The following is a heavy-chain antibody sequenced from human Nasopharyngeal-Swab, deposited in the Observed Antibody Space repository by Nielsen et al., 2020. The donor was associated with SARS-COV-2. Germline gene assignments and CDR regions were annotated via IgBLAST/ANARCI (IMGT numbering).Heavy chain of an antibody. D-gene: IGHD5-24*01. J-gene: IGHJ3*02. CDR3: ARDRVGWLQLSPDVFDI. CDR1: GFTFSSYG. Sequence: GGSLSLTCTVSGFTFSSYGMHWVRQAPGKGLEWVAVIWYDGSYKYYGDSVKGRFTISRDNSKNTLYLEMNNLRVEDTAVYYCARDRVGWLQLSPDVFDIWGQGTMVTVSS. V-gene: IGHV3-33*01. CDR2: IWYDGSYK.